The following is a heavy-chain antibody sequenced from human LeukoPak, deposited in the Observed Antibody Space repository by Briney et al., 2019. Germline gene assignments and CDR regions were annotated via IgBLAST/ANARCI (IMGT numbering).Heavy chain of an antibody. Sequence: PGGSLRLSCAASGFTFSSYAMSWVRQAPGKGLEWVSAISGSGGSTYYADSVKGRFTISRDNSKNTLYLQMNSLRAEETAVYYCAKDSPYYDILTGYYPYPDAFDIWGQGTMVTVSS. J-gene: IGHJ3*02. D-gene: IGHD3-9*01. CDR3: AKDSPYYDILTGYYPYPDAFDI. V-gene: IGHV3-23*01. CDR1: GFTFSSYA. CDR2: ISGSGGST.